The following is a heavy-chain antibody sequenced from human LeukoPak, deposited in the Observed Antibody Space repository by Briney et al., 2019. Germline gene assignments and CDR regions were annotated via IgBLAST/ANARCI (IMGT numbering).Heavy chain of an antibody. D-gene: IGHD4-17*01. J-gene: IGHJ4*02. V-gene: IGHV4-4*02. CDR3: ARWVRGTTANFDY. CDR2: IYHSGST. CDR1: GGSISSSNW. Sequence: SGTLSLTCAVSGGSISSSNWWSWVRQPPGKGLEWIGEIYHSGSTNYNPSLKSRVTISVDTSKNQFSLKLSSVTAADTAVYYCARWVRGTTANFDYWGQGTLVTVSS.